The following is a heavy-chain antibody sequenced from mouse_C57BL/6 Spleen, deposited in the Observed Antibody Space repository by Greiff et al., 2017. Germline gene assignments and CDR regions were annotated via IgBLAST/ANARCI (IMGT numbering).Heavy chain of an antibody. CDR2: IDPSDSYT. V-gene: IGHV1-59*01. CDR3: SRYNYGSSYLADY. Sequence: VQLQQPGAELVRPGTSVKLSCKASGYTFTSYWMHWVKQRPGQGLEWIGVIDPSDSYTTYNQKFKGKATLTVDTSSSTAYMQLSSLTSEDSAVYDCSRYNYGSSYLADYRGQGTTLTVSS. CDR1: GYTFTSYW. D-gene: IGHD1-1*01. J-gene: IGHJ2*01.